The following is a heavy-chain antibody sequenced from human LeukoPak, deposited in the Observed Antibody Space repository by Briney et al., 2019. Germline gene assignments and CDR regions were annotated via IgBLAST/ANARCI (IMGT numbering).Heavy chain of an antibody. D-gene: IGHD3-9*01. V-gene: IGHV3-21*01. CDR3: ARPKYYDFLTGYWADAFDI. CDR2: ISSSSSYI. CDR1: GFIFSTYS. J-gene: IGHJ3*02. Sequence: GGSLRLSCAASGFIFSTYSMNWVRQAPGKGLEWVSSISSSSSYIYYADSVKGRFTISRDNAKNSLYLQMNSLRAEDTAVYYCARPKYYDFLTGYWADAFDIWGQGTMVTVSS.